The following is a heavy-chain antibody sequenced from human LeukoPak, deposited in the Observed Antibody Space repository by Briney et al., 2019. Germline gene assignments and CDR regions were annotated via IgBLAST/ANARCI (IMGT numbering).Heavy chain of an antibody. CDR2: ISTDGKST. CDR3: AKGIGYSSSWYGDYFDY. Sequence: PGGSLRLSCVASGFTFSNYWMLWVRQAPGKGLMWVSLISTDGKSTRYAESVKGRFTISRDNSKNTLYLQMNSLRAEDTAVYYCAKGIGYSSSWYGDYFDYWGQGTLVTVSS. D-gene: IGHD6-13*01. J-gene: IGHJ4*02. CDR1: GFTFSNYW. V-gene: IGHV3-74*01.